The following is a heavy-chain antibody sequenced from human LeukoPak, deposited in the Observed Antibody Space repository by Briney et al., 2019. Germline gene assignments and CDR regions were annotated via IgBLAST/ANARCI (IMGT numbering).Heavy chain of an antibody. CDR1: GLLTEDYA. CDR3: VRESERSGWFDH. Sequence: PGGSPSLSCAAPGLLTEDYAIHWVRQAPGKGLEWVSLISGDGGSTFYADSVRGRFTISRDNSKNSLSLQMSSLRSEDTALYFCVRESERSGWFDHWGQGTLVTVSS. J-gene: IGHJ5*02. D-gene: IGHD1-26*01. V-gene: IGHV3-43*02. CDR2: ISGDGGST.